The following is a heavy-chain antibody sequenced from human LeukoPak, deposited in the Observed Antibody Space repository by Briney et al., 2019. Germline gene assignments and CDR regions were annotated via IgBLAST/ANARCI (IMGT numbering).Heavy chain of an antibody. V-gene: IGHV4-34*01. CDR3: ARARRTMVRGVILGYAFDI. CDR2: INHSGST. J-gene: IGHJ3*02. CDR1: GGSFSGYY. D-gene: IGHD3-10*01. Sequence: SETLSLTCAVYGGSFSGYYWSWIRQPPGKGLEWIGEINHSGSTNYNPSLKSRVTISVDTSKNQFSLKLSSVTAADTAVYYCARARRTMVRGVILGYAFDIWGQGTMVTVSS.